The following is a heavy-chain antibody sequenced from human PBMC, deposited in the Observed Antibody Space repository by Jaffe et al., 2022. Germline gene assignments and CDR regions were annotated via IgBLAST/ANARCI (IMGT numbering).Heavy chain of an antibody. Sequence: EVQLVQSGAEVKKPGESLKISCKGSGYSFTSYWIGWVRQMPGKGLEWMGIIYPGDSDTRYSPSFQGQVTISADKSISTAYLQWSSLKASDTAMYYCARLNMRDYGDYNYYYYYYMDVWGKGTTVTVSS. CDR1: GYSFTSYW. D-gene: IGHD4-17*01. J-gene: IGHJ6*03. CDR3: ARLNMRDYGDYNYYYYYYMDV. CDR2: IYPGDSDT. V-gene: IGHV5-51*03.